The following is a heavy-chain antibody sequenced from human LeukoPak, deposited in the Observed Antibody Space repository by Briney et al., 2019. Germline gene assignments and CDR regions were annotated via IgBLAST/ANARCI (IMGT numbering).Heavy chain of an antibody. CDR1: GGSISSSSYY. Sequence: SETLSLTCTVSGGSISSSSYYWGWIRQPPGKGLEWIGSIYYSGSTYYNPSLKSRVTISVDTSKNQFSLKLSSVTAADTAVYYCARDTAMVSYYMDVWGKGTTVTISS. J-gene: IGHJ6*03. CDR2: IYYSGST. V-gene: IGHV4-39*07. CDR3: ARDTAMVSYYMDV. D-gene: IGHD5-18*01.